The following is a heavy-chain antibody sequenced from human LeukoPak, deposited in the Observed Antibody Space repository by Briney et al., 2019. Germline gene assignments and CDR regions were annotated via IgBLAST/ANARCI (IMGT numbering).Heavy chain of an antibody. CDR1: GYTFTSYA. Sequence: ASVKVSCKASGYTFTSYAMHWVRQAPGQRLEWMGWINAGNGNTKYSQKFQGRVTITRDTSASTAYMELSSLRSEDTAVYYCARDRSSSWSPDAFDIWGQGTMVTVSS. J-gene: IGHJ3*02. D-gene: IGHD6-13*01. CDR2: INAGNGNT. V-gene: IGHV1-3*01. CDR3: ARDRSSSWSPDAFDI.